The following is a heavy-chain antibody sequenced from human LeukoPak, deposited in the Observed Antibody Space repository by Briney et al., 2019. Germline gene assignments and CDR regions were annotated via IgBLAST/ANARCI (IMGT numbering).Heavy chain of an antibody. D-gene: IGHD3-10*01. J-gene: IGHJ6*04. Sequence: SETLSLTCTVSGGSISSYYWSWIRQPPGKGLEWIGYIYYSGSTNYNPSLKSRVTISVDTSKNQFSLKLSSVTAADTAVYYCARTIWFGELPYYYYGMDVWGKGTTVTVPS. CDR2: IYYSGST. CDR3: ARTIWFGELPYYYYGMDV. V-gene: IGHV4-59*01. CDR1: GGSISSYY.